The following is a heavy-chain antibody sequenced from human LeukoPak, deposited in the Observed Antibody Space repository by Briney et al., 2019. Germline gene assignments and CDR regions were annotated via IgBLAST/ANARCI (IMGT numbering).Heavy chain of an antibody. CDR2: INPNSGDT. D-gene: IGHD6-13*01. CDR3: ARAGIAAAGTYYYYYMDV. Sequence: ASVKVSCKASGYPFITYDINWVRQAPGQGLEWMGWINPNSGDTKYAQKFQGRVTMTRDTSISTAYMELSRLRSDDTAVYYCARAGIAAAGTYYYYYMDVWGKGTTVTISS. CDR1: GYPFITYD. V-gene: IGHV1-2*02. J-gene: IGHJ6*03.